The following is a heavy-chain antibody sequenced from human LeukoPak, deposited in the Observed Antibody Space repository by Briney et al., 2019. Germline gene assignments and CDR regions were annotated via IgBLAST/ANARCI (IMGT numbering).Heavy chain of an antibody. J-gene: IGHJ6*03. CDR3: AKDSYDSSSYFLHYYYYYMDV. CDR1: GFTFSSFA. V-gene: IGHV3-23*01. D-gene: IGHD3-22*01. CDR2: ISCSGGST. Sequence: GGSLRLSCAASGFTFSSFAMSWVRQAPGKGLEWVSAISCSGGSTYYADSVKDRFTISRDNSKNTLYLQMNSLRAEDTAVYYCAKDSYDSSSYFLHYYYYYMDVWGKGTTVTDSS.